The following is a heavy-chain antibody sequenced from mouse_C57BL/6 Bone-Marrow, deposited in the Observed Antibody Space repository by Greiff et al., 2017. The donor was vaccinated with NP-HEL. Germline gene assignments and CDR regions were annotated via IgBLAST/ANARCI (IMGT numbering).Heavy chain of an antibody. V-gene: IGHV5-15*04. D-gene: IGHD1-1*01. CDR3: ARHAITTVVATGYFDV. CDR1: GFTFSDYG. CDR2: ISNLAYSI. J-gene: IGHJ1*03. Sequence: EVKVEESGGGLVQPGGSLKLSCAASGFTFSDYGMAWVRQAPRTGPEWVAFISNLAYSIYYADTVTGRFTISRENAKNTLYLEMSSLRSEDTAMYYCARHAITTVVATGYFDVWGTGTTVTVSS.